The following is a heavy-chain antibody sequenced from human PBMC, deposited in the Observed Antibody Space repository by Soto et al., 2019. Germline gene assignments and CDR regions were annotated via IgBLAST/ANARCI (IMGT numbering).Heavy chain of an antibody. V-gene: IGHV4-30-4*01. Sequence: SETLSLTCTVSGGSISSGDYYWSWIRQPPGKGLEWIGYIYYSGSTYYNPSLKSRVTISVDTSKNQFSLKLSSVTAADTAVYYCARVQGDYGDYNDYWGQGTLVTVSS. CDR1: GGSISSGDYY. D-gene: IGHD4-17*01. J-gene: IGHJ4*02. CDR2: IYYSGST. CDR3: ARVQGDYGDYNDY.